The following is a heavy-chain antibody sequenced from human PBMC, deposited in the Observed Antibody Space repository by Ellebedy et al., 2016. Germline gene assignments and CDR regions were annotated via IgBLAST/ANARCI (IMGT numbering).Heavy chain of an antibody. J-gene: IGHJ6*02. V-gene: IGHV3-66*02. CDR2: LYGGGAS. D-gene: IGHD2/OR15-2a*01. CDR1: GFSVSSND. Sequence: GESLKISXVVSGFSVSSNDMSWVRQAPGKGLELVSLLYGGGASYYADSVEGRFTISRDNSEIRVYLQMSSLRLEDTAVYFCAKVHSPDFYHNYGMDVWGPGTTVTVSS. CDR3: AKVHSPDFYHNYGMDV.